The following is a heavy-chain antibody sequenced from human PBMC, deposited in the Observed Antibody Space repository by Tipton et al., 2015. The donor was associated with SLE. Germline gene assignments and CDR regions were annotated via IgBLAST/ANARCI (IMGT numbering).Heavy chain of an antibody. D-gene: IGHD3-10*01. CDR2: ISYDGSNK. V-gene: IGHV3-30*04. CDR3: AKWGGSGSS. J-gene: IGHJ5*02. Sequence: SLRLSCAASGFTFSSYAMHWVRQAPGKGLEWVAVISYDGSNKYYADFVKGRFTISRDNSKNTPYLQMNSLRAEDTAVYYCAKWGGSGSSWGQGTLVTVSS. CDR1: GFTFSSYA.